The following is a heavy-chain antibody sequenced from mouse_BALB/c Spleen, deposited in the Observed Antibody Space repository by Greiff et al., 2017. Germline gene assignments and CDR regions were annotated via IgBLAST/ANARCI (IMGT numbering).Heavy chain of an antibody. Sequence: VQLKESGGGLVKPGGSLKLSCAASGFTFSDYYMYWVRQTPEKRLEWVATISDGGSYTYYPDSVKGRFTISRDNAKNNLYLQMSSLKSEDTAMYYCARDHYGSSWFAYWGQGTLVTVSA. CDR1: GFTFSDYY. CDR3: ARDHYGSSWFAY. J-gene: IGHJ3*01. D-gene: IGHD1-1*01. CDR2: ISDGGSYT. V-gene: IGHV5-4*02.